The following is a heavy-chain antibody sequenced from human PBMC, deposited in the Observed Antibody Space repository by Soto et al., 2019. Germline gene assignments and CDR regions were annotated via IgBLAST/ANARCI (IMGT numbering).Heavy chain of an antibody. J-gene: IGHJ4*02. CDR3: AKATMILVVIRLDS. V-gene: IGHV3-23*01. CDR2: ISGRGGST. CDR1: GFTFSNYA. Sequence: PGGSLRLSCAASGFTFSNYAMNWVRQAPGKGLEWVSTISGRGGSTYYADSVKGRFTISRDNSKNILYLQMNSLRAEDTAVYYCAKATMILVVIRLDSWGQGTLVTVSS. D-gene: IGHD3-22*01.